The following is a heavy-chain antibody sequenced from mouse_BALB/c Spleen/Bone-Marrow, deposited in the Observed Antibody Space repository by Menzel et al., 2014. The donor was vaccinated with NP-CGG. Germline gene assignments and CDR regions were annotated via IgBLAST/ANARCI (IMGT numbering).Heavy chain of an antibody. CDR3: ASYYYGSSTFAY. Sequence: VRVKQSGAELVKPGASVKLSCTASGFNIKDTYMHWVKQRPEQGLEWIGRIDPANGNTKYDPKFQGKATITADTSSNTAYLQLSSLTSEDTAVYYCASYYYGSSTFAYCGQGTLVTVSA. V-gene: IGHV14-3*02. J-gene: IGHJ3*01. D-gene: IGHD1-1*01. CDR2: IDPANGNT. CDR1: GFNIKDTY.